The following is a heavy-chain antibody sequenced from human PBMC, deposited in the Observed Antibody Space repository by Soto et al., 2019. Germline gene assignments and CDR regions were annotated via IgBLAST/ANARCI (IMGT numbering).Heavy chain of an antibody. J-gene: IGHJ6*02. V-gene: IGHV4-4*02. Sequence: QVQLRESGPGLVKPSGTLSLTCAVSGGSISSINWWSWVRQPPGKGLEWIGETYHSGSTNYNPSLKSRVTISVDKSKNQFSLKLSSVTAADTAVYYCARVSGSYYYGMDVWGQGTTVTVSS. CDR1: GGSISSINW. CDR2: TYHSGST. D-gene: IGHD1-26*01. CDR3: ARVSGSYYYGMDV.